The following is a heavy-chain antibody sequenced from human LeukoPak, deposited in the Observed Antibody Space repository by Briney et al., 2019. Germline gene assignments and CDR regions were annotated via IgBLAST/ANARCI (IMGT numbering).Heavy chain of an antibody. Sequence: GGSLRLSCAASGFTFSSYSMNWVRQAPGKGLEWVSSISATSNYIYYADSVKGRFTISRNNAKNSLYLQMNSLRAEDTAVYYCARDTSGYTFDDWGQGTLVTVSS. CDR3: ARDTSGYTFDD. D-gene: IGHD5-18*01. CDR2: ISATSNYI. V-gene: IGHV3-21*01. CDR1: GFTFSSYS. J-gene: IGHJ4*02.